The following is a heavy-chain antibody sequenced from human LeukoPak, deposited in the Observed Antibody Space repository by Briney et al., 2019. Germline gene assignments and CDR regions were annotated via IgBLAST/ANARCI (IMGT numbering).Heavy chain of an antibody. CDR1: GFTFDDYG. Sequence: PGGSLRLSCAASGFTFDDYGMSWVRQAPGKGLEWVSGINWNGGSTGYADSVKGRFTIFRDNAKNSLYLQMNSLRAEDTALYYCTRVSTIIGVSGGFDYWGQGTLVTVSS. CDR2: INWNGGST. J-gene: IGHJ4*02. V-gene: IGHV3-20*04. D-gene: IGHD3-3*01. CDR3: TRVSTIIGVSGGFDY.